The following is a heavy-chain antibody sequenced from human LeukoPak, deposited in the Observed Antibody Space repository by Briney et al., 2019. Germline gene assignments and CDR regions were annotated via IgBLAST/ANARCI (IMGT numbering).Heavy chain of an antibody. CDR2: ISSSSSYI. CDR1: GFTFSSYS. V-gene: IGHV3-21*01. CDR3: ARDHSSGPDY. Sequence: GGSLRLSCAASGFTFSSYSMNWVRQAPGKGLEWVSSISSSSSYIYYADSVKGRFTISRDNAKNSPYLQMNSLRAEDTAVYYCARDHSSGPDYWGQGTLVTVSS. J-gene: IGHJ4*02. D-gene: IGHD3-22*01.